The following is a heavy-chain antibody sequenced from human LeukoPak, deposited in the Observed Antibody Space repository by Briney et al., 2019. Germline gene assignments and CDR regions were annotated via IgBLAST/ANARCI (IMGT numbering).Heavy chain of an antibody. CDR1: GFTFSSYA. Sequence: GGSLRLSCAASGFTFSSYAMHWVRQAPGKGLEWVAVIWNDGSNKYYADSVKGRFTISRDNSKNTLYLQMNSLRAEDTAVYYCASNDFWSGYPNPKDYWGQGTLVTVSS. J-gene: IGHJ4*02. CDR3: ASNDFWSGYPNPKDY. D-gene: IGHD3-3*01. CDR2: IWNDGSNK. V-gene: IGHV3-33*01.